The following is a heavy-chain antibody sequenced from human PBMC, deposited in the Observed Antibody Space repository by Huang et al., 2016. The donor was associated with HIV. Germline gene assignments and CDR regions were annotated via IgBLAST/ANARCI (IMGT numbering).Heavy chain of an antibody. CDR2: RSYDGSSK. CDR1: GFTFNKFD. Sequence: QVQLVESGGGVVQPGRSLRLSCEAFGFTFNKFDMPWVRQAPGKGLEGVGIRSYDGSSKYHAESVKGRFTISRDNSKSTVYLQMNSLRVEDTAVYYCAKDGRGSGTYYDYFEYWGQGTLVTVSS. D-gene: IGHD1-26*01. J-gene: IGHJ4*02. V-gene: IGHV3-30*18. CDR3: AKDGRGSGTYYDYFEY.